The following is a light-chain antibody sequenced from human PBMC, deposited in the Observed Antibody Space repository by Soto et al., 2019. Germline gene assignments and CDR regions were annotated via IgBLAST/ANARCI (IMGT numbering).Light chain of an antibody. V-gene: IGKV1-5*03. CDR2: KAS. Sequence: DVQVTQSPSTLSASVGDRVSITCRASQNINSWLAWYQQRPGKAPKLLIHKASILQSGAPSRFSGSESATEFTLTISSLQPDDFATYYCQQYNSISGTFGQGTKVEIK. CDR1: QNINSW. J-gene: IGKJ1*01. CDR3: QQYNSISGT.